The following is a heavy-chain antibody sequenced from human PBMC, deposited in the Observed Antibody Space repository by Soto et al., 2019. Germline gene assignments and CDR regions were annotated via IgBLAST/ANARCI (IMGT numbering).Heavy chain of an antibody. CDR1: VYTFPVCY. CDR2: INPNSGGT. CDR3: ARGAYYGSGSLYWFDP. V-gene: IGHV1-2*04. Sequence: ASLQVSCLASVYTFPVCYMRCVQQAPGQGLEWMGWINPNSGGTNYAQKFQGWVTMTRDTSISTAYMELSRLRSDDTAVYYCARGAYYGSGSLYWFDPWGQGTLVTASS. D-gene: IGHD3-10*01. J-gene: IGHJ5*02.